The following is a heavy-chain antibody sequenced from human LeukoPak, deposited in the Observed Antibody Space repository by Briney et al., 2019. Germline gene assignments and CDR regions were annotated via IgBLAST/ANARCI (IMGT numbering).Heavy chain of an antibody. Sequence: SETLSLTCTVSGGSISSYYWSWIRQPPGKGLEWIGYIYYSGSTNYNPSLTSRVTISVDTSKNQFSLKLSSVTAADTAVYYCARKGIRGVNFDYGGQGTLVTVSA. D-gene: IGHD3-10*01. J-gene: IGHJ4*02. CDR2: IYYSGST. CDR1: GGSISSYY. CDR3: ARKGIRGVNFDY. V-gene: IGHV4-59*01.